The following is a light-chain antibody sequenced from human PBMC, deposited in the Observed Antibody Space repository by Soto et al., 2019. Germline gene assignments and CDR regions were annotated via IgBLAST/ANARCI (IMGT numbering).Light chain of an antibody. J-gene: IGKJ4*01. V-gene: IGKV3-11*01. CDR3: QQRERWQLT. Sequence: EIVFTQSPSIFSFAPGERATLSGRTNQTVSTYLAWYQHKTGQAPRLLIYSASKRATGIPARFSGSGSGTDLTLTISSLEPEDFEFYYCQQRERWQLTFGGGNKVDIK. CDR1: QTVSTY. CDR2: SAS.